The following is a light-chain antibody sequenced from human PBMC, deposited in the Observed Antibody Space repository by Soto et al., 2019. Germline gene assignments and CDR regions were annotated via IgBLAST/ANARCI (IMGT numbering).Light chain of an antibody. Sequence: QSVLTQPASVSGSPGQSITISCTGTSSDVGSYNLVSWYQQHPGKAPKLMIYEGSKRPSGVSDRFSGSKSGNTASLTISGLQAEDEADYYCCSYAGSNFAIFGGGTKVTVL. J-gene: IGLJ2*01. CDR2: EGS. V-gene: IGLV2-23*01. CDR3: CSYAGSNFAI. CDR1: SSDVGSYNL.